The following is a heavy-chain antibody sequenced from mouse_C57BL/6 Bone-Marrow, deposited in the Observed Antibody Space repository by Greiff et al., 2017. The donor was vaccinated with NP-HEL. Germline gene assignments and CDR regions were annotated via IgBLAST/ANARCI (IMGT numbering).Heavy chain of an antibody. CDR2: IYPGDGDT. J-gene: IGHJ2*01. CDR3: AAIYYDYDG. V-gene: IGHV1-82*01. Sequence: VMLVESGPELVKPGASVKISCKASGYAFSSSWMNWVKQRPGKGLEWIGRIYPGDGDTNYNGKFKGKATLTADKSSSTAYMQLSSLTSEDSAVYFCAAIYYDYDGWGQGTTLTVSS. D-gene: IGHD2-4*01. CDR1: GYAFSSSW.